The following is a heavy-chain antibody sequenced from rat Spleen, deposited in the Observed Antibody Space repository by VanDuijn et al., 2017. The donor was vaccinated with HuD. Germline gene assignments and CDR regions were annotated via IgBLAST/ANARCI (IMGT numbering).Heavy chain of an antibody. D-gene: IGHD1-10*01. CDR1: GFTFSMHY. J-gene: IGHJ2*01. V-gene: IGHV5-25*01. CDR3: TRGGNYDFDY. Sequence: EVQLVESGGGLVQPGRSMKLSCAASGFTFSMHYMAWVRQAPTKGLEWVASIRTGGGDTYYRDSVRGRFTISRDNAKSTLYLQMNSLRSEDTATYYCTRGGNYDFDYWGQGVVVTVSS. CDR2: IRTGGGDT.